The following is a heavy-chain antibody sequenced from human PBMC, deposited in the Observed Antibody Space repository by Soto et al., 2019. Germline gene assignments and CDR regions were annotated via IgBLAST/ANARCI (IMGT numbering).Heavy chain of an antibody. CDR2: IIPIFGTA. CDR3: ATRDGYPLVDAFDI. V-gene: IGHV1-69*12. D-gene: IGHD5-12*01. CDR1: GCTFSSYA. Sequence: QVQLVQSGAEVKKPGSSVKVSCKASGCTFSSYAISWVRQAPGQGLEWMGGIIPIFGTANYAQKFQGRVTITADASTSTAYMELSSLRSEDTAVYYCATRDGYPLVDAFDIWGQGTMVTVSS. J-gene: IGHJ3*02.